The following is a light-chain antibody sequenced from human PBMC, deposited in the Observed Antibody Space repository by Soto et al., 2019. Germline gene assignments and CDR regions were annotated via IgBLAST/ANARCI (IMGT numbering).Light chain of an antibody. CDR2: EVT. CDR1: SSDVGLYDF. V-gene: IGLV2-14*01. J-gene: IGLJ3*02. CDR3: SSYTSSSTLV. Sequence: QSVLTQPASVSGSPGQSITISCTGASSDVGLYDFVSWYQQHPGKAPKLLIYEVTYRPSGVSSRFSGSKSGNTASLTISGLQAEDEADYYCSSYTSSSTLVFGGGTKVTVL.